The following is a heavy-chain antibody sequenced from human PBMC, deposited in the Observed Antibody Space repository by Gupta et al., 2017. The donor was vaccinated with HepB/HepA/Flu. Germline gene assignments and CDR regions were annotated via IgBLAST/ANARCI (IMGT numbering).Heavy chain of an antibody. CDR1: GFSLRTSGMC. V-gene: IGHV2-70*17. Sequence: QVTLRESGPAPVRPTETLTLTCTFSGFSLRTSGMCVNWIRQPPGKALEWLARIDWDDDKFYSTSLKTRLTISKDTSKNQVVLTMTNMDPVDTATYYCARMTRRSSTSFWLDAWGQGILVTVSS. CDR3: ARMTRRSSTSFWLDA. J-gene: IGHJ5*02. D-gene: IGHD6-6*01. CDR2: IDWDDDK.